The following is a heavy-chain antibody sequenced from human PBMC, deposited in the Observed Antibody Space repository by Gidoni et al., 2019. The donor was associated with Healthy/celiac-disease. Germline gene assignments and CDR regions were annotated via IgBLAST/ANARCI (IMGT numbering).Heavy chain of an antibody. Sequence: QVQLVQSGAEVKKPGASVKVSCKASGYTFTSYAMHWVRQAPGQRLEWMGWINAGNGNTKYSQKFQGRVTITRDTSASTAYMELSSLRSEDTAVYYCARVRTLTTVMAGPGGYWGQGTLVTVSS. J-gene: IGHJ4*02. D-gene: IGHD4-4*01. CDR2: INAGNGNT. CDR3: ARVRTLTTVMAGPGGY. CDR1: GYTFTSYA. V-gene: IGHV1-3*01.